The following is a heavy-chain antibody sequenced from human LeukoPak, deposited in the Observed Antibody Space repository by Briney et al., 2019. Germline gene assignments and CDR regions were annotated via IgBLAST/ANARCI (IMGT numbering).Heavy chain of an antibody. D-gene: IGHD3-3*01. Sequence: ASVKVSCKASGYTFTSYDINWVRQATGQGLEWMGWMNPNSGNTSYAQKFQGRVTITRNTSISTAYMELSSLRSEDTAVYYCARGRSNDFWSGLVLFAFDIWGQGTMVTVSS. CDR1: GYTFTSYD. J-gene: IGHJ3*02. CDR3: ARGRSNDFWSGLVLFAFDI. V-gene: IGHV1-8*03. CDR2: MNPNSGNT.